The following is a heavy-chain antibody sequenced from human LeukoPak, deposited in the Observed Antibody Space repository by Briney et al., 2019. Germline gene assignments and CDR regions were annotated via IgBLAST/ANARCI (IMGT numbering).Heavy chain of an antibody. CDR1: GYTFTGYY. J-gene: IGHJ5*02. D-gene: IGHD2-15*01. CDR3: ARGLGYCSGGSCPPSSWFDP. V-gene: IGHV1-2*04. CDR2: INPNSGGT. Sequence: ASVKVSCTASGYTFTGYYMHWVRQAPGQGLEWMGWINPNSGGTNYAQKFQGWVTMTRDTSISTAYMELSRLRSDDTAVYYCARGLGYCSGGSCPPSSWFDPWGQGTLVTVSS.